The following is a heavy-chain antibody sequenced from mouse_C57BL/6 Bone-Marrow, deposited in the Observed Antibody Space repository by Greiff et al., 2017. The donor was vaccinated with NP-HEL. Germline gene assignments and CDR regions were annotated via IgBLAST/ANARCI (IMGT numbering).Heavy chain of an antibody. D-gene: IGHD2-5*01. CDR3: TEGSSNQGVDV. CDR2: IRLKSDNYAT. V-gene: IGHV6-3*01. J-gene: IGHJ1*03. Sequence: EVKVEESGGGLVQPGGSMKLSCVASGFTFSNYWMNWVRQSPEKGLEWVAQIRLKSDNYATHYAESVKGRFTISRDDSKSSVYLQMNNLRAEDTGIYYCTEGSSNQGVDVWGTGTTVTVSS. CDR1: GFTFSNYW.